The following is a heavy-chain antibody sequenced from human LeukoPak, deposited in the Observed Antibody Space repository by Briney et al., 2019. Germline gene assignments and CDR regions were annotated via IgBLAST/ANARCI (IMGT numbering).Heavy chain of an antibody. V-gene: IGHV3-7*01. CDR1: GFTFSTYW. CDR3: ARGRSHQLLHSSGY. D-gene: IGHD2-2*01. J-gene: IGHJ4*02. CDR2: IKQDGSEK. Sequence: PGESLRLSCAASGFTFSTYWMSWVRQAPGKGLEWVANIKQDGSEKYYVDSVKGRFTISRDNAKNLLYLQMNSLRAEDTAVYYCARGRSHQLLHSSGYWGQGTLVTVSS.